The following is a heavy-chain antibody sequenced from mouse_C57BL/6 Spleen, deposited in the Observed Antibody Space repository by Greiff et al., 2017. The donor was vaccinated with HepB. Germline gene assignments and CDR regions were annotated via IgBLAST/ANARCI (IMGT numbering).Heavy chain of an antibody. J-gene: IGHJ4*01. CDR2: ISYDGSN. Sequence: EVKLMESGPGLVKPSQSLSLTCSVTGYSITSGYYWNWIRQFPGNKLEWMGYISYDGSNNYNPSLKNRISITRDTSKNQFFLKLNSVTTEDTATYYYARETNYYAMDYWGQGTSVTVSS. D-gene: IGHD1-3*01. CDR3: ARETNYYAMDY. V-gene: IGHV3-6*01. CDR1: GYSITSGYY.